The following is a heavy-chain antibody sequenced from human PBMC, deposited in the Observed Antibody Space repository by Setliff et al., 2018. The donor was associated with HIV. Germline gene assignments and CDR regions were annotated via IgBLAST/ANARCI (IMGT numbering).Heavy chain of an antibody. V-gene: IGHV4-59*12. J-gene: IGHJ4*02. D-gene: IGHD3-22*01. Sequence: SETLSLTCTVSGGSISSYYWSWIRQPPGKGLEWIGYIYYSGSTNYNLSLKSRVTISVDTSKNQFSLKLNSVTALDTAVYYCARSRLHYYDSSGYYPSYLDYWGQGTLVTVSS. CDR3: ARSRLHYYDSSGYYPSYLDY. CDR2: IYYSGST. CDR1: GGSISSYY.